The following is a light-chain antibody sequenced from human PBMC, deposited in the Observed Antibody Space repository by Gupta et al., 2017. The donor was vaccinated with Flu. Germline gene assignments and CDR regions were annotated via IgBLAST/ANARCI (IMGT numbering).Light chain of an antibody. V-gene: IGKV1-9*01. CDR3: QQLHTYPYN. Sequence: PSLLSASIGDRVTITCRASQDISVYLAWYQQTPGKAPKLLISRASTVQGGVPSRFSGSGSGADFSLTIGSLQPEDFASYYCQQLHTYPYNFGQGTKLEIK. CDR2: RAS. CDR1: QDISVY. J-gene: IGKJ2*01.